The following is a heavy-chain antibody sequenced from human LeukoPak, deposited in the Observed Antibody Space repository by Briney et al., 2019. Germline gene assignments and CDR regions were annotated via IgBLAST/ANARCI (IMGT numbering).Heavy chain of an antibody. V-gene: IGHV4-39*02. Sequence: SETLSLTCTVSGGSISSSSYYWGWIRQPPGKGLEWIGSIYYSGSTYYNPSLKSRVTISVDTSKNQFSLKLSSVTAADTAVYYCAREVGSYLTLDYWGQGTPVTVSS. D-gene: IGHD1-26*01. CDR3: AREVGSYLTLDY. CDR2: IYYSGST. CDR1: GGSISSSSYY. J-gene: IGHJ4*02.